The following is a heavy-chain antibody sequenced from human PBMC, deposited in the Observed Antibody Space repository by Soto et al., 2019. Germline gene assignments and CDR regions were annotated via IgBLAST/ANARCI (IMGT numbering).Heavy chain of an antibody. CDR3: AREEMKWYYMDV. CDR2: INAGNGNT. V-gene: IGHV1-3*01. D-gene: IGHD1-26*01. CDR1: GYTFTSYA. Sequence: ASVKVSCKASGYTFTSYAMHWVRQAPGQRLEWMGWINAGNGNTKYSQKFQGRVTITRDTSASTAYMELSSLRSEDTAVYYCAREEMKWYYMDVWGKGTTVTVSS. J-gene: IGHJ6*03.